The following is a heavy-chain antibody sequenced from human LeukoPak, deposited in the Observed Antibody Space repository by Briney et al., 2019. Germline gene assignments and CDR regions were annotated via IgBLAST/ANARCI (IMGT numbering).Heavy chain of an antibody. J-gene: IGHJ5*02. V-gene: IGHV4-59*01. CDR3: ARVGYFGWGSYESLDL. CDR2: FKNSGSS. CDR1: GGSISSYH. Sequence: KPSETLSLTCTVSGGSISSYHWSWLRQPPGKGLEWIGNFKNSGSSNYNHSLKSRVTMSRDTSRNQLSLNLSSVTAADTAVYYCARVGYFGWGSYESLDLWGQGTLVTVSS. D-gene: IGHD3-10*01.